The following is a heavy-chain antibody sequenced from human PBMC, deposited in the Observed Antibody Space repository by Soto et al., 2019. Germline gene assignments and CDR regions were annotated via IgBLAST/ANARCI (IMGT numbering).Heavy chain of an antibody. CDR3: ATQAYCSGGSCYPDY. CDR2: IIPILGIA. Sequence: QVQLAQSGAEVKKPGSSVKVSCKASGGTFSSYTISWVRQAPGQGLEWMGRIIPILGIANYAQKFQGRVTITADKSTSTAYMELSSLRSEDTAVYYCATQAYCSGGSCYPDYWGQGTLVTVSS. CDR1: GGTFSSYT. V-gene: IGHV1-69*02. J-gene: IGHJ4*02. D-gene: IGHD2-15*01.